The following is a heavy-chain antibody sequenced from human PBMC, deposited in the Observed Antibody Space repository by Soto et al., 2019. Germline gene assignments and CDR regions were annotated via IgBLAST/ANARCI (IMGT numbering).Heavy chain of an antibody. CDR2: ISANNGNT. V-gene: IGHV1-18*01. CDR3: ARDGYFDH. CDR1: GYTFTSYG. Sequence: QVQLVQSGAEVKKPGDSVRVSCKASGYTFTSYGIGWVRQAPGQGLEWMGWISANNGNTKYAQKVQGGVNMTTDASTSTAYMELRSLRSDDAAVYYCARDGYFDHWGQGTLVTVSS. J-gene: IGHJ4*02.